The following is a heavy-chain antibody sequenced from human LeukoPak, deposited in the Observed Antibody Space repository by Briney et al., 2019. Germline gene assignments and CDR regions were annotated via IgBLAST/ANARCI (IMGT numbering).Heavy chain of an antibody. CDR2: ISAYNTNT. D-gene: IGHD3-22*01. CDR1: GYAFTNYG. Sequence: ASVKVSCKASGYAFTNYGITRVRQAPGQGLEWMGWISAYNTNTNYAQKLQGRVTMTTDTSTSTAYMELRSLRSDDTAVYYCARVVLDHYYDSSGYLGTLDYWGQGTLVTVSS. CDR3: ARVVLDHYYDSSGYLGTLDY. J-gene: IGHJ4*02. V-gene: IGHV1-18*01.